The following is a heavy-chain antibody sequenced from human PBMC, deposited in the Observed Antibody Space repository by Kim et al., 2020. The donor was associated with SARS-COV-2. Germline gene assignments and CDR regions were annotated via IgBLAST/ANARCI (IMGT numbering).Heavy chain of an antibody. CDR3: ARYMVRGVIRQDNWFDP. CDR1: GFTFSDYY. D-gene: IGHD3-10*01. J-gene: IGHJ5*02. V-gene: IGHV3-11*03. CDR2: ISSSSSYT. Sequence: GGSLRLSCAASGFTFSDYYMSWIRQAPGKGLEWVSYISSSSSYTNYADSVKGRFTISRDNAKNSLYLQMNSLRAEDTAVYYCARYMVRGVIRQDNWFDPWGQGTLVTVSS.